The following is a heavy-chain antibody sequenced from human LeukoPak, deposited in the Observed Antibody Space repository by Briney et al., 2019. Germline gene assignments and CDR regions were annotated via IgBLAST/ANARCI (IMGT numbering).Heavy chain of an antibody. Sequence: GGSLRLSCAASGFTFDDYAMHWVRQAPGKGLEWVSGISWNSGSICYADSVKGRFTISRDNAKNSLYLQMNSLRAEDTALYYCAKDSDFWSGYNDYWGQGTLVTVSS. CDR2: ISWNSGSI. J-gene: IGHJ4*02. CDR3: AKDSDFWSGYNDY. V-gene: IGHV3-9*01. CDR1: GFTFDDYA. D-gene: IGHD3-3*01.